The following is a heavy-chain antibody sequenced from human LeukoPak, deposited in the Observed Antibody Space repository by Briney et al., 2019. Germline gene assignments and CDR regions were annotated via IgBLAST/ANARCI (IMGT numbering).Heavy chain of an antibody. Sequence: SETLSLTCTVSDTSIYTYYWSWIRQPAGKGLEWIGHTYATGTTNYNPSLNSRVTMSIDTSKNQFSLNLRSVTAADTAVYYCAKVAKYYYGPETYFFFEHWGQGTLVTVSS. V-gene: IGHV4-4*07. J-gene: IGHJ4*02. CDR3: AKVAKYYYGPETYFFFEH. CDR2: TYATGTT. D-gene: IGHD3-10*01. CDR1: DTSIYTYY.